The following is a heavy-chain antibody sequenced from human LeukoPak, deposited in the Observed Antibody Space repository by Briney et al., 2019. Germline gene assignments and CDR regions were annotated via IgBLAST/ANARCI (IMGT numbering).Heavy chain of an antibody. CDR3: ARVMVATSNWFDP. CDR1: GFTFSSYS. J-gene: IGHJ5*02. V-gene: IGHV3-7*01. Sequence: PGGSLRLSCAASGFTFSSYSMNWVRQAPGKGLEWVTNINQAGSDKYYVDSVKGRFTISRDNAKNSLYLQMNSLRAEDTAIYYCARVMVATSNWFDPWGQGTLVTVSS. CDR2: INQAGSDK. D-gene: IGHD5-12*01.